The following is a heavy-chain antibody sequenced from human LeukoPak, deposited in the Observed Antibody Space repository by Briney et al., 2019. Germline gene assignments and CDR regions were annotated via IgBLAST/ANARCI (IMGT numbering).Heavy chain of an antibody. Sequence: GASVKVSCKASGYTFTRYDINWVRQATGQGREWMGWMNPNSGNTGYAQKFQGRVTITRNTAISTAYMELSRLRSEDTAVYYCARVGTYSDFWRCYYKSGWFVPWGQGTLVTVSS. CDR2: MNPNSGNT. D-gene: IGHD3-3*01. V-gene: IGHV1-8*01. CDR3: ARVGTYSDFWRCYYKSGWFVP. J-gene: IGHJ5*02. CDR1: GYTFTRYD.